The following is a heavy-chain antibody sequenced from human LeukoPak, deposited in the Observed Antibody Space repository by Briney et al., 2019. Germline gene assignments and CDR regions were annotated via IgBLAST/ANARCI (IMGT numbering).Heavy chain of an antibody. V-gene: IGHV3-33*06. CDR1: GFTFSSYG. CDR3: SKVLWIAAAESFDY. CDR2: IWYDGSNK. Sequence: GGSLRLSCAASGFTFSSYGMHWVRQAPGKGLEWVAVIWYDGSNKYYADSVKGRFTISRDNSKNTLYLQMNSLRAEDTAVYYCSKVLWIAAAESFDYWGQGTLVTVSS. J-gene: IGHJ4*02. D-gene: IGHD6-13*01.